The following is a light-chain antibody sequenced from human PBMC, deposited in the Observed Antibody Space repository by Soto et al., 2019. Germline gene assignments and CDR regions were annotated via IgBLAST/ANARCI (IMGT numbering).Light chain of an antibody. Sequence: IVMTHSPSTRSLSPGEIATLAVMSSQSVNSNLAWYQEKPGQAPRLLIYAAATRATGIPARFSGSGSGTEFTLTISSLQSEDFAVYYCQQYNNWPITFGQGTRLEIK. CDR3: QQYNNWPIT. V-gene: IGKV3-15*01. CDR1: QSVNSN. CDR2: AAA. J-gene: IGKJ5*01.